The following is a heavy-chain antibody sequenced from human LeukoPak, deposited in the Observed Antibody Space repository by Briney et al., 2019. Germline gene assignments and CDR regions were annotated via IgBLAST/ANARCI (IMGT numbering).Heavy chain of an antibody. CDR1: GFTFSSYS. CDR3: ARDGQTSYYYGSGSLMDV. CDR2: ISSSSSYI. D-gene: IGHD3-10*01. J-gene: IGHJ6*04. V-gene: IGHV3-21*01. Sequence: GGSLRLSCAASGFTFSSYSMNWVRQAQGKGLEWVSSISSSSSYIYYADSVKGRFTISRDNAKNSLYLQMNSLRAEDTAVYYCARDGQTSYYYGSGSLMDVWGKGTTVTVSS.